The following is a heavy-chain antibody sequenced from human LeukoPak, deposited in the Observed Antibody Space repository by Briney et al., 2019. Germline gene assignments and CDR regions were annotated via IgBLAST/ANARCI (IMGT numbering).Heavy chain of an antibody. D-gene: IGHD5-12*01. CDR2: INHSGST. CDR3: ARGARDFDY. J-gene: IGHJ4*02. CDR1: GGSFSGYY. V-gene: IGHV4-34*01. Sequence: SETLSLTCAVYGGSFSGYYWSWIRQPPGKGLEWIGEINHSGSTNYNPSLKSRVTISVDTSKNQFSLKLSSVTAADTAVYYCARGARDFDYWGQGTLVTVSS.